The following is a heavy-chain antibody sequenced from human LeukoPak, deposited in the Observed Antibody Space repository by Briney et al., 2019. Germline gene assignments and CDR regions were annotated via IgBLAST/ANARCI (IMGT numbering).Heavy chain of an antibody. CDR3: ARGYYDSTGYYYPSFDY. J-gene: IGHJ4*02. V-gene: IGHV4-4*07. Sequence: SETLSLTCSVSGGSFSNYYWNWIRQPAGKGLEWIGRMHSSGSTNYNPSLKSRVTMSVDTSKNQFSLKLRSVTAADTAVYYCARGYYDSTGYYYPSFDYWGQGTLVTVSS. CDR2: MHSSGST. CDR1: GGSFSNYY. D-gene: IGHD3-22*01.